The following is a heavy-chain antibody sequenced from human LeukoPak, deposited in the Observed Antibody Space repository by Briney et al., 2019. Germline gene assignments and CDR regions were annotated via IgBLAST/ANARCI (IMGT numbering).Heavy chain of an antibody. V-gene: IGHV1-8*03. Sequence: ASVKVSCKASGYTFTSYDINWVRQATGQGLEWMGWMNPNSGNTGYAQKFQGRVTITRNTSISTAYMELSSLRSEDTAVYYCARVTRKDDLPFDYWGQGTLVTVSS. D-gene: IGHD1-1*01. CDR2: MNPNSGNT. CDR3: ARVTRKDDLPFDY. J-gene: IGHJ4*02. CDR1: GYTFTSYD.